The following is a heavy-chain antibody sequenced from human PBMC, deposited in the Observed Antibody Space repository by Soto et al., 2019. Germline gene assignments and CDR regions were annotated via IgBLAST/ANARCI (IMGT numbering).Heavy chain of an antibody. CDR3: ARDPPRETRAPYYYGMDV. CDR1: GGTFSSYT. J-gene: IGHJ6*02. D-gene: IGHD1-1*01. Sequence: QVQLVQSGAEVKKPGSSVKVSCKASGGTFSSYTISWVRQAPGQGLEWMGRIIPLLGIANYAQKFQGRVTIAADKSTSTAYMELSSLRSEDTAVVYCARDPPRETRAPYYYGMDVWGQGTTVTVSS. CDR2: IIPLLGIA. V-gene: IGHV1-69*08.